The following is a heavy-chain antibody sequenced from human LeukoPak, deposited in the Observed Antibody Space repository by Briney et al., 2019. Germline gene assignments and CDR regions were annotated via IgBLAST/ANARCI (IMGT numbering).Heavy chain of an antibody. J-gene: IGHJ5*02. Sequence: GGSLRLSCAASGFTFSSYGMHWVRQAPGKGLEWVAVISYDGSNKYYADSVKGRFTISRDNSKNTLYLQMNSLRAEDTAVYYCARDRAPYYGSGNGWFDPWGQGTLVTVSS. D-gene: IGHD3-10*01. CDR3: ARDRAPYYGSGNGWFDP. CDR2: ISYDGSNK. CDR1: GFTFSSYG. V-gene: IGHV3-30*03.